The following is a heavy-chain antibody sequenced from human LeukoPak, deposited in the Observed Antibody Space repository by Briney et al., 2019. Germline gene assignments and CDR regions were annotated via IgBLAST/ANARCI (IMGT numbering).Heavy chain of an antibody. V-gene: IGHV3-53*01. Sequence: PGGSLRLSCAASGFTVSSNYMSWVRQAPGKGLEWVSVIYSGGNTYYADSVKGRFTISRDNSKNTLYLQMSSLRAEDTAMYYCARDIVAGNYGMDVWGQGTTVTVSS. J-gene: IGHJ6*02. CDR3: ARDIVAGNYGMDV. CDR2: IYSGGNT. D-gene: IGHD2-15*01. CDR1: GFTVSSNY.